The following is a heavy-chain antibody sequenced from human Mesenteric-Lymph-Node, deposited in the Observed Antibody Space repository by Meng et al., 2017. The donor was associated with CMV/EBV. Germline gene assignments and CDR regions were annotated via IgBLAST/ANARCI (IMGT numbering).Heavy chain of an antibody. CDR3: AIYCSSTSCYRGNGP. J-gene: IGHJ5*02. D-gene: IGHD2-2*01. V-gene: IGHV3-74*01. CDR2: INSDGSST. Sequence: GESLKISCAASGFTFSSYWMHWVRQAPGKGLVWVSRINSDGSSTSYAGSVKGRFTISRDNAKHTLYLQMNSLSAEDTAVYYCAIYCSSTSCYRGNGPWGQGTLVTVSS. CDR1: GFTFSSYW.